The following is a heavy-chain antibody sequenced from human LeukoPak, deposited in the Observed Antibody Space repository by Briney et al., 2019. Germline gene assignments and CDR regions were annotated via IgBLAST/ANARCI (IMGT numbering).Heavy chain of an antibody. CDR1: GYTLTELS. V-gene: IGHV1-24*01. CDR2: FDPEDGET. J-gene: IGHJ6*02. CDR3: ATDQRGAGLGFVYGSGSFNGPDV. Sequence: ASVRVSCKVSGYTLTELSIHWVRQAPGKGLEWMGGFDPEDGETIYAQKFQGRVTMTEDTSTDTGYMELRSLRSEDTAVYYCATDQRGAGLGFVYGSGSFNGPDVWGQGTTVAVSS. D-gene: IGHD3-10*01.